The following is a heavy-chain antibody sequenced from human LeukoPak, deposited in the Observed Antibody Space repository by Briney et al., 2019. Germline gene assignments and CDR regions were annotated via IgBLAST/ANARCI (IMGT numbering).Heavy chain of an antibody. J-gene: IGHJ4*02. V-gene: IGHV3-48*04. Sequence: GGSLRLSCAASGFTFSSYSMNWVRQAPGKGLEWVSYISSSSSTIYYADSVKGRFTISRDNAKNSLYLQMNSLRAEDTALYYCAKDFSSSWPGGLFDYWGQGTLVTVSS. CDR2: ISSSSSTI. CDR1: GFTFSSYS. CDR3: AKDFSSSWPGGLFDY. D-gene: IGHD6-13*01.